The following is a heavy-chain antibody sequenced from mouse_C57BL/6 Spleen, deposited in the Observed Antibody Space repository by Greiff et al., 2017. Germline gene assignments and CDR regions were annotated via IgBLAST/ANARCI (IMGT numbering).Heavy chain of an antibody. D-gene: IGHD2-4*01. CDR3: ARGDDYDVYYAMDY. Sequence: EVMLVESGGGLVKPGGSLKLSCAASGFTFSDYGMHWVRQAPEQGLEWVAYISSGSSTIYYADTVKGRFTISRDNAKNTLFLQMTSLRSEDTAMYYCARGDDYDVYYAMDYWGQGTSVTVSS. CDR1: GFTFSDYG. CDR2: ISSGSSTI. V-gene: IGHV5-17*01. J-gene: IGHJ4*01.